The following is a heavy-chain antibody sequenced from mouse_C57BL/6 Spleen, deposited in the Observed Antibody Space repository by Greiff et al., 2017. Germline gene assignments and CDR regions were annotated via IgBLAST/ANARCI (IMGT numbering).Heavy chain of an antibody. V-gene: IGHV1-53*01. CDR1: GYPFTSYW. CDR2: INPSNGGT. Sequence: QVQLQQPGTELVKPGASVKLSCKASGYPFTSYWMHLVKPRPGHGLEWIGNINPSNGGTNYNEKFKSKAPLTVDKSSSTAYMQLSSRTSEDSAVYYCARGGYYGDWGQGTRVTVSA. CDR3: ARGGYYGD. D-gene: IGHD2-1*01. J-gene: IGHJ3*01.